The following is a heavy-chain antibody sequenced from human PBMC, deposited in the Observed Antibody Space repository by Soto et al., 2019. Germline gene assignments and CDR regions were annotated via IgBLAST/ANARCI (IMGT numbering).Heavy chain of an antibody. D-gene: IGHD3-10*01. V-gene: IGHV3-30*18. J-gene: IGHJ6*02. CDR2: ISLEGSNK. CDR1: GFTFSSYG. Sequence: QVQLVESGGGVVQPGRSLRLSCAASGFTFSSYGMHWVRQAPGKGLEWVAVISLEGSNKYYAAPVKGRFTISRDNSKNTLYLQMNSLRAEDTAVYYCANSIGLLSGYYYGMDVWGQGTTVTVSS. CDR3: ANSIGLLSGYYYGMDV.